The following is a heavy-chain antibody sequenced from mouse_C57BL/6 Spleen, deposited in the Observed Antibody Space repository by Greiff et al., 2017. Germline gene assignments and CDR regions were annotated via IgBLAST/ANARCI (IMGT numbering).Heavy chain of an antibody. J-gene: IGHJ2*01. CDR1: GYTSTSYW. CDR2: IYPGSGST. Sequence: QVQLQQPGVKFVKLGASVKMPAKAPGYTSTSYWKTGVKQRPGQGFEWIGDIYPGSGSTNYNERFKGKATLTVDTASSTAYMELSSLTSEDSAVYCCARGYGNYGNYFDYWGQGTTLTVSS. V-gene: IGHV1-55*01. D-gene: IGHD2-1*01. CDR3: ARGYGNYGNYFDY.